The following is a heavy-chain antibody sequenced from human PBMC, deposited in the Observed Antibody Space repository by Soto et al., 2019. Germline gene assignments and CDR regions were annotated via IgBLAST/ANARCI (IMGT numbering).Heavy chain of an antibody. J-gene: IGHJ4*02. Sequence: GGSLRLSCAASGFTFSSYAMSWVRQAPGKGLEWVSAISGSGGSTYYADSVKGRFTISRDNSKNTLYLQMNSLRAEDTAVYYCATLDSGYDREYWGQGTLVTVSS. CDR3: ATLDSGYDREY. CDR1: GFTFSSYA. D-gene: IGHD5-12*01. CDR2: ISGSGGST. V-gene: IGHV3-23*01.